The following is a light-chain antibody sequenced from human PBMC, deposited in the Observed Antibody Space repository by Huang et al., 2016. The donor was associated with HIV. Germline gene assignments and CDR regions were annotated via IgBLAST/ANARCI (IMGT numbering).Light chain of an antibody. Sequence: EIVMTQSPATLSVSPGERATLSCRASQSVSSNLSWYHQKPGQAPRLLIYAASTRATGIPARFSGSGSGTEFTLTISSLQSEDFAVYYCQQYNNWPRTFGQGTKVEIK. CDR2: AAS. CDR3: QQYNNWPRT. J-gene: IGKJ1*01. V-gene: IGKV3-15*01. CDR1: QSVSSN.